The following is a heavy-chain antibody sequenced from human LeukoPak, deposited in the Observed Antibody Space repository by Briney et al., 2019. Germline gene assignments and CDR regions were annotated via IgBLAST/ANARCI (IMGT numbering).Heavy chain of an antibody. Sequence: QPGGSLRLSCAASGFTFSSYAMSWVRQAPGKGLEWVSAISGSGGSTYYADSVKGRFTISRDNSKNTLFLQMNSLRAEDTAIYYCAKGAYDYIEIAYFDYWGQGALVTVSS. V-gene: IGHV3-23*01. CDR2: ISGSGGST. CDR1: GFTFSSYA. J-gene: IGHJ4*02. D-gene: IGHD5-12*01. CDR3: AKGAYDYIEIAYFDY.